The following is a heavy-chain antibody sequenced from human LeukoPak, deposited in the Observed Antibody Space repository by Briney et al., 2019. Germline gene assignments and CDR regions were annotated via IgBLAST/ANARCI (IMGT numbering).Heavy chain of an antibody. D-gene: IGHD3-10*01. J-gene: IGHJ4*02. CDR2: INPRSGDT. V-gene: IGHV1-2*02. Sequence: ASVMVSCKTSGYSFINYYMHWVRQAPGQGPEWMGRINPRSGDTNYAQKFQGRVTMTRDTSISTAYMELNRLRSDDTAVYFCVPSASASYSDYWGQGTLVTVSS. CDR1: GYSFINYY. CDR3: VPSASASYSDY.